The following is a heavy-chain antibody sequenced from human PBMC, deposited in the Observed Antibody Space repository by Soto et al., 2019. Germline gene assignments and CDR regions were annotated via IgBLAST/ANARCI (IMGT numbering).Heavy chain of an antibody. CDR3: ARDYYDSSGYPSYFDY. Sequence: GGSLRLSCAASGFTVSSNYMSWVRQAPGKGLEWVSVIYSGGSTYYADSVKGRFTISRDNSKNTLYLQMNSLRAEDTAVYYCARDYYDSSGYPSYFDYWGQGTLVTVSS. D-gene: IGHD3-22*01. CDR1: GFTVSSNY. V-gene: IGHV3-66*01. J-gene: IGHJ4*02. CDR2: IYSGGST.